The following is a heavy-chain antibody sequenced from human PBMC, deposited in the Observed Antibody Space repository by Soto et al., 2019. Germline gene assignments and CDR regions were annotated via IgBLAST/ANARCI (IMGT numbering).Heavy chain of an antibody. D-gene: IGHD1-26*01. CDR3: AREDPGSANADDMDV. CDR1: GVTFSSYS. J-gene: IGHJ6*04. Sequence: EVQLVESGGGLVQPGGSLRLSCVAPGVTFSSYSLNWVRQAPGKGLEWVSYISSSSGTIYYADSVKGRVTISRDNAENSLYLQMNSLRDDDTAVYYCAREDPGSANADDMDVGGEGTTVTVSS. CDR2: ISSSSGTI. V-gene: IGHV3-48*02.